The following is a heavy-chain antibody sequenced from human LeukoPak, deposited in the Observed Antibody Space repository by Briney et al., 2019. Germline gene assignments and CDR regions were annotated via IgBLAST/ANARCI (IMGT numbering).Heavy chain of an antibody. V-gene: IGHV3-48*03. CDR1: GFTFSSYE. CDR2: ISSSGSTI. Sequence: GGSLRLSCAASGFTFSSYEMNWVRQAPGKGLEWVPYISSSGSTIYYADSVKGRFAISRDNAKNSLYLQMNSLRAEDTAVYYCARGEDTAIVSWFDPWGQGTLVTVSS. D-gene: IGHD5-18*01. J-gene: IGHJ5*02. CDR3: ARGEDTAIVSWFDP.